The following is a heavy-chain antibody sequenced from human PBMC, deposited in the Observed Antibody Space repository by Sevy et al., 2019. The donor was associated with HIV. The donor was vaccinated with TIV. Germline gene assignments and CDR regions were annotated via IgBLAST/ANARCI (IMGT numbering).Heavy chain of an antibody. V-gene: IGHV3-30*18. CDR2: ISYDGSNK. CDR3: ANGGRGLQLPAFDY. CDR1: GFTFSSYG. D-gene: IGHD5-12*01. Sequence: GGSLRLSCAASGFTFSSYGMHWVRQAPGKGLEWVAVISYDGSNKYYADSVKGRFTISRDNSKNTLYLQMNSLRAEDTAVYYCANGGRGLQLPAFDYWGQGTLVTVSS. J-gene: IGHJ4*02.